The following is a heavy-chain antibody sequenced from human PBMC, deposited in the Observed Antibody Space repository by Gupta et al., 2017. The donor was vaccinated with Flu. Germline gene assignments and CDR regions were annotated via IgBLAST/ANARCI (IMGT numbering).Heavy chain of an antibody. V-gene: IGHV3-23*01. Sequence: TFSHYAMTWVRQAPGKGLEWVSSINGRGDGTYYDASMKGRFTLSRDNANNVLYLKMNSLEAEDAAGYYCAKDDIVHTGAEAWGQGTLVTVSS. CDR1: TFSHYA. J-gene: IGHJ5*02. CDR2: INGRGDGT. D-gene: IGHD1-26*01. CDR3: AKDDIVHTGAEA.